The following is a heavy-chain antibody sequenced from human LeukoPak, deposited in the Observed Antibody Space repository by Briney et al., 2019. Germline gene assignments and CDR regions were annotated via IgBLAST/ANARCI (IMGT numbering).Heavy chain of an antibody. CDR1: GYTFTGYF. Sequence: ASVKVSCKPSGYTFTGYFIHWVRQAPGQGLEWMGRINPNSGGTNYAQKFQGRATMTRDTSISTVYMELSRLRSDDTGVYYCWRESVNWGSDGDYWGQGTLVTVSS. D-gene: IGHD7-27*01. CDR2: INPNSGGT. J-gene: IGHJ4*02. CDR3: WRESVNWGSDGDY. V-gene: IGHV1-2*05.